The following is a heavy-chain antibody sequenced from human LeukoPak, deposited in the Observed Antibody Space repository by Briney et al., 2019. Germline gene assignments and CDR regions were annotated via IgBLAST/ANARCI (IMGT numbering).Heavy chain of an antibody. Sequence: GGSLRLTCAAFGFTFSSYGMHWVRQTPGKGLEWVAFIRHDGSYQQYADSVKGRFTVSRDNSKDMVYLQMNSLRTEDTAVYYCAKNRDSSDYPRDFDFWGQGTLVTVSS. D-gene: IGHD3-22*01. J-gene: IGHJ4*02. V-gene: IGHV3-30*02. CDR1: GFTFSSYG. CDR3: AKNRDSSDYPRDFDF. CDR2: IRHDGSYQ.